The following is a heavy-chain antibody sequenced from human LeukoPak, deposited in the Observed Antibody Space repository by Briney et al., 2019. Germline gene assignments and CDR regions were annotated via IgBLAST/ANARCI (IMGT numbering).Heavy chain of an antibody. V-gene: IGHV4-30-4*01. CDR1: GGSFSRGDYY. J-gene: IGHJ5*02. CDR2: IYYSGST. Sequence: SETLSLTCTVSGGSFSRGDYYWSWIRQPPGKGLEWIGYIYYSGSTYYNPSLKSRVTISVDTSKNQFSLKLSSVTAADTAVYYCARDQGTTDSEWFDPWGQGTLVTVSS. CDR3: ARDQGTTDSEWFDP. D-gene: IGHD4-17*01.